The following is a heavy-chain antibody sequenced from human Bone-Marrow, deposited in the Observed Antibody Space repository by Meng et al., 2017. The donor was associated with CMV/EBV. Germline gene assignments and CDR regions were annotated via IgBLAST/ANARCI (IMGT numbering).Heavy chain of an antibody. Sequence: GESLKISCAASGFTVSSNYMSWVRQAPGKGLEWVSVIYSGGSTYYADSVKGRFTISRDNSKNSLYLQVSSLRVEDTAVYYCARSYGLDVWGQGPTVTFSS. CDR2: IYSGGST. CDR3: ARSYGLDV. J-gene: IGHJ6*02. V-gene: IGHV3-53*01. D-gene: IGHD3-10*01. CDR1: GFTVSSNY.